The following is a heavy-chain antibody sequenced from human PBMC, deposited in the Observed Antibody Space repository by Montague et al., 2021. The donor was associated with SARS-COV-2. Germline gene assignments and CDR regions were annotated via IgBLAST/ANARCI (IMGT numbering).Heavy chain of an antibody. CDR2: GNPRGNA. J-gene: IGHJ5*01. V-gene: IGHV4-34*01. CDR1: SYSFLLYY. Sequence: SETLSLTCAVNSYSFLLYYWSWIRQPPGGGREWIGEGNPRGNAFYNSSLNRRVTISVSTSNTQFSLRLPYVTAADTAVYYSARARGSHYMSCFDSWGQGTLVIVSS. D-gene: IGHD3-10*01. CDR3: ARARGSHYMSCFDS.